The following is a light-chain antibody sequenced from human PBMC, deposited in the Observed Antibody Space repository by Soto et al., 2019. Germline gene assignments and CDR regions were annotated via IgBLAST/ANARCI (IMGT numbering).Light chain of an antibody. CDR1: QGIGNY. V-gene: IGKV1-27*01. CDR2: AAS. J-gene: IGKJ4*01. Sequence: DIQMTQSPSSLSASVGDRVTITCRASQGIGNYLAWYQQKPGKIPKLLIFAASTLQSGVPSRFTGSGSGTDFTLTISSLQPEDVATYYCQKYTSVPSFGGGTKVEIK. CDR3: QKYTSVPS.